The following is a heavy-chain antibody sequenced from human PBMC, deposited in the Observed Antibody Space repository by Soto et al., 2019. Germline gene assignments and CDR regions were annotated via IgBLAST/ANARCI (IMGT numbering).Heavy chain of an antibody. CDR3: AAVMGRPYGSGSFYYYYSMDV. V-gene: IGHV4-31*03. CDR1: GGSISSGCYY. CDR2: IYYSGST. D-gene: IGHD3-10*01. Sequence: SETLSLTGTVSGGSISSGCYYWSWIRQHPGKGLEWIGYIYYSGSTYYNPYLKSRVTISVDTSKNQFSLKLSSVTAADTAVYYFAAVMGRPYGSGSFYYYYSMDVWGQGTTVTFSS. J-gene: IGHJ6*02.